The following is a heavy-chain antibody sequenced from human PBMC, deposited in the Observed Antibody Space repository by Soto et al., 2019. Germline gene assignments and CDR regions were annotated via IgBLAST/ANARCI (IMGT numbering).Heavy chain of an antibody. Sequence: PSETLSLTCTVSGGSISSSSYYWGWIRQPPGKGLEWIGSIYYSGSTYYNPSLKSRVTISVDTSKNQFSLKLSSVTAADTAVNYCARLVIVATVNYYMDVWGKGTTVTVSS. CDR2: IYYSGST. J-gene: IGHJ6*03. V-gene: IGHV4-39*01. CDR3: ARLVIVATVNYYMDV. CDR1: GGSISSSSYY. D-gene: IGHD5-12*01.